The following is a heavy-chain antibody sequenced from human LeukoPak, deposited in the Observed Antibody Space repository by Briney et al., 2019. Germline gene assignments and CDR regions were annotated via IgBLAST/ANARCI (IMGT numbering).Heavy chain of an antibody. Sequence: SETLSLTCTVSGGSISSHYWSWIRQLPGKGLEWIGYIYYSGSTNYNPSLRSRVTISVDTSKNQFSLKLSSVTAADTAVYYCARGPLSRMLGWFDPWGQGTLVTVSS. CDR1: GGSISSHY. J-gene: IGHJ5*02. V-gene: IGHV4-59*11. D-gene: IGHD2-8*01. CDR2: IYYSGST. CDR3: ARGPLSRMLGWFDP.